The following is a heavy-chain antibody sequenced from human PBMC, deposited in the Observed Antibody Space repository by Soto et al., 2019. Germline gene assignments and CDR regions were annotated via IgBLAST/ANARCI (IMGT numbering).Heavy chain of an antibody. CDR1: GGSISSGDYY. J-gene: IGHJ6*02. D-gene: IGHD1-7*01. V-gene: IGHV4-30-4*01. CDR2: IYYSGST. CDR3: ATDLITGPTGYYYGMDV. Sequence: PSETLSLTCTVSGGSISSGDYYWSWIRQPPGKGLEWIGYIYYSGSTYYNPSLKSRVTISVDTSKNQFSLKLSSVTAADTAVYYCATDLITGPTGYYYGMDVWGQGTTVTVSS.